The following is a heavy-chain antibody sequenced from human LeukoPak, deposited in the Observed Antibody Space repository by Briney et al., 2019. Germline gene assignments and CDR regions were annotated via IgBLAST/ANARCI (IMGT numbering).Heavy chain of an antibody. CDR3: ASPSMGASPHSPFDP. D-gene: IGHD1-26*01. V-gene: IGHV4-39*01. CDR1: GGSISSSSYY. Sequence: SETLSLTCTVSGGSISSSSYYWGWIRQPPGKGLEWIGSIYYSGSTYYNPSLKSRVTISVDTSKNQFSLKLSSVTAADTAVYYCASPSMGASPHSPFDPWGQGTLVTVSS. J-gene: IGHJ5*02. CDR2: IYYSGST.